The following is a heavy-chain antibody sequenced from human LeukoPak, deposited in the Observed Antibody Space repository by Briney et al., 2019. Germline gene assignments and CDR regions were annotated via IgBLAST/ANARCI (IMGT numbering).Heavy chain of an antibody. J-gene: IGHJ4*02. Sequence: PSETLSLTCAVYGGSFGGYYWSWIRQPPGKGLEWIGEINHSGSTNYNPSLKSRVTISVDTSKNQFSLKLSSVTAADTAVYYCARGERILYREFDYWGQGTLVTVSS. CDR1: GGSFGGYY. D-gene: IGHD2-8*01. V-gene: IGHV4-34*01. CDR2: INHSGST. CDR3: ARGERILYREFDY.